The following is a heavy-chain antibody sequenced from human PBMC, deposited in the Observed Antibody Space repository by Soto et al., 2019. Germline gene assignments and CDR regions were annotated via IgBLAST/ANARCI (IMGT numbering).Heavy chain of an antibody. CDR2: IFSNDEK. V-gene: IGHV2-26*01. CDR1: GFSLSNARMG. CDR3: ARIHFYGSYWFDP. Sequence: GSGPTLVNPTETLTLTCTVSGFSLSNARMGVSWIRQPPGKALEWLAHIFSNDEKSYSTSLKSRLTISKDTSKSQVVLTMTNMDPVDTATYYCARIHFYGSYWFDPWGQGTLVTVSS. J-gene: IGHJ5*02. D-gene: IGHD3-10*01.